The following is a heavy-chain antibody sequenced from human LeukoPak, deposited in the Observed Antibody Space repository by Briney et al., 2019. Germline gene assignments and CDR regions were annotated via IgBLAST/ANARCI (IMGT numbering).Heavy chain of an antibody. V-gene: IGHV3-30*18. D-gene: IGHD3-16*01. CDR3: AKEYDSLYYFDY. CDR2: ISYDGSKE. Sequence: GGSLRLSCAASGFTFRSYGMHWVRQAPGKGLEWVAVISYDGSKEHYGDSVKGRFSISRDNSKNTLYLQMNSLRAEDTAVYYCAKEYDSLYYFDYWGQGTLVTVSS. J-gene: IGHJ4*02. CDR1: GFTFRSYG.